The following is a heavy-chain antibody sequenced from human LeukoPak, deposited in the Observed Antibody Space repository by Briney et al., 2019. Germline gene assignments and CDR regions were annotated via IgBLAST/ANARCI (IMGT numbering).Heavy chain of an antibody. J-gene: IGHJ4*02. CDR3: ARDLGHGSGSYPSLPDY. D-gene: IGHD3-10*01. Sequence: ASVKVSCKASGYTFTSYYMHWVRQAPGQGLEWMGIINPSGGSTSYAQKFQGRVPMTRDTSTSTVYMELSSLRSEDTAVYYCARDLGHGSGSYPSLPDYWGQGTLVTVSS. CDR2: INPSGGST. V-gene: IGHV1-46*01. CDR1: GYTFTSYY.